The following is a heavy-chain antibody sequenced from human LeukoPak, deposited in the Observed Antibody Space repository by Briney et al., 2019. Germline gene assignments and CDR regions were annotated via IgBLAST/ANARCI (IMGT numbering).Heavy chain of an antibody. Sequence: GGSLRLSCAASGFSFSSYAMSWVRQAPGMRLEWVSTISDGGDITYYAASVEGRFSISRDNSKNTLYLQMSSLRAEDTALYYCAKFFLPNRAGGTGSRWGQGTLVTVSS. D-gene: IGHD3-10*01. CDR3: AKFFLPNRAGGTGSR. CDR1: GFSFSSYA. J-gene: IGHJ4*02. CDR2: ISDGGDIT. V-gene: IGHV3-23*01.